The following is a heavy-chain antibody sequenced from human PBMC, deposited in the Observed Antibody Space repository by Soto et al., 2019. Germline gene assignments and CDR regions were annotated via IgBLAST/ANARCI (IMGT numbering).Heavy chain of an antibody. D-gene: IGHD2-15*01. CDR3: ARPYCSGGSCYNWFDP. V-gene: IGHV3-7*03. CDR1: GFSFSSYW. CDR2: IKQDGSQK. J-gene: IGHJ5*02. Sequence: GGSLRLSCAASGFSFSSYWMSWVRQAAGKGLQWVANIKQDGSQKYYVDSVKGRFTIYRDNAKNSLYLQMNSLRAEDTAIYYCARPYCSGGSCYNWFDPWGQGTLVTVSS.